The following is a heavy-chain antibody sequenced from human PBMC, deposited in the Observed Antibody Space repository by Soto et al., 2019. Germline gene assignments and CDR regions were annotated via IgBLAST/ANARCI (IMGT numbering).Heavy chain of an antibody. V-gene: IGHV1-18*01. CDR2: ISGNNGDT. J-gene: IGHJ4*02. Sequence: APVKVSCKASCYTLTSYGITWVRQAPGQGLEWTGWISGNNGDTKFAQKLQGRVTLTTDTSTSTAYMELRSLTSDDTAVYYCARDGEGPFYDSSGYDDWGQGTLVTVSS. CDR3: ARDGEGPFYDSSGYDD. D-gene: IGHD3-22*01. CDR1: CYTLTSYG.